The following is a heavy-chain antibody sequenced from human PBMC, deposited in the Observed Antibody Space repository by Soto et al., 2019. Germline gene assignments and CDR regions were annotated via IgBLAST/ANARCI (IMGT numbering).Heavy chain of an antibody. Sequence: PSETLSLTCTVSGGSISSGGYYWSWIRQHPGKGLEWIGYINYSGSTNYNPSLKSRVTISVDTSKNQFSLKLSSVTAADTAVYYCARGCVGYCSGGSLFDYWGQGTLVTVSS. V-gene: IGHV4-31*03. D-gene: IGHD2-15*01. CDR3: ARGCVGYCSGGSLFDY. CDR2: INYSGST. CDR1: GGSISSGGYY. J-gene: IGHJ4*02.